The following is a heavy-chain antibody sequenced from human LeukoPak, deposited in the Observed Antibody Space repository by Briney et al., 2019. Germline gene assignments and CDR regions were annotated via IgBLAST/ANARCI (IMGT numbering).Heavy chain of an antibody. CDR2: IKQDGREK. J-gene: IGHJ4*02. CDR1: GFTFSSYW. Sequence: PGGSLRLSCAASGFTFSSYWMSWVRQAPGKGLEWVANIKQDGREKYYVDSVKGRFTISRDNAKNSLYLQMNSLRAEDTAVYYCARDRNPNYYDSSGYYHYWGQGTPVTVSS. D-gene: IGHD3-22*01. V-gene: IGHV3-7*04. CDR3: ARDRNPNYYDSSGYYHY.